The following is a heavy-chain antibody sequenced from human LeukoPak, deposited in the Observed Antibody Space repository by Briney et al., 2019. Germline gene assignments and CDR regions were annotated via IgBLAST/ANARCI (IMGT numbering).Heavy chain of an antibody. D-gene: IGHD6-6*01. CDR3: ARDFSSSSTVYYYYYMDV. Sequence: SETLSLTCAVSGGSISSSNWWSWVRQPPGKGLEWIGEIYHSGSTNYNPSLKSRVTISVDRSKNQFSLKLSSVTAADTAIYYCARDFSSSSTVYYYYYMDVWGKGTTVTVSS. CDR2: IYHSGST. V-gene: IGHV4-4*02. J-gene: IGHJ6*03. CDR1: GGSISSSNW.